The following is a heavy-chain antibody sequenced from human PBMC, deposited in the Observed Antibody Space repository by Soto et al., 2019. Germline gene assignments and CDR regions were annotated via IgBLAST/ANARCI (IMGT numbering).Heavy chain of an antibody. CDR1: GGSISSYY. CDR2: IYYSGST. CDR3: ARGYTPRDIVLMVYPMGGAFDI. D-gene: IGHD2-8*01. J-gene: IGHJ3*02. V-gene: IGHV4-59*01. Sequence: SETLSLTCTVSGGSISSYYWSWIRQPPGKGLEWIGYIYYSGSTNYNPSLKSRVTISVDTSKNQFSLKLSSVTAADTAVYYCARGYTPRDIVLMVYPMGGAFDIWGQGTMVTVSS.